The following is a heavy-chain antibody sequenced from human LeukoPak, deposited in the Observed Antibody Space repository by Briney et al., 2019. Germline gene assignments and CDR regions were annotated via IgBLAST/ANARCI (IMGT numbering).Heavy chain of an antibody. V-gene: IGHV4-30-4*01. CDR3: ARDGGIAAAGLFDY. CDR2: IYYSGST. CDR1: GGSISSGDYY. D-gene: IGHD6-13*01. Sequence: PSETLSLTCTVSGGSISSGDYYWSWIRQPPGKGLEWIGYIYYSGSTYYNPPLKSRVTISVDTSKNQFSLKLSSVTAADTAVYYCARDGGIAAAGLFDYWGQGTLVTVSS. J-gene: IGHJ4*02.